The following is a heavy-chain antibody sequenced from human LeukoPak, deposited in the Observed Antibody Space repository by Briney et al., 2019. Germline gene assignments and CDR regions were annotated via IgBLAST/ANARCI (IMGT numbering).Heavy chain of an antibody. Sequence: PGRSLRLSCAASGFTFSNYAMTWVRQAPGKGLEWVSAISGSGGSTYYADTVKGRFTISRDNSKNTLYLQMNSLRAEDTAVYYCAKEREEGYDFWSGYRGYYFDYWGQGTLVTVSS. V-gene: IGHV3-23*01. CDR3: AKEREEGYDFWSGYRGYYFDY. D-gene: IGHD3-3*01. CDR2: ISGSGGST. J-gene: IGHJ4*02. CDR1: GFTFSNYA.